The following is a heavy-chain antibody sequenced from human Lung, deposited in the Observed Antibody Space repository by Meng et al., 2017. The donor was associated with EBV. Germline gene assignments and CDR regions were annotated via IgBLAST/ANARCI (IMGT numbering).Heavy chain of an antibody. CDR2: VYRSGST. V-gene: IGHV4-30-2*01. Sequence: QLQLQELGSGLVEPSQTRSLTCAVSSGSISSDTSSWNWIRQRPGKGLEWIGFVYRSGSTYYNPSLKSRVIISVDRSNNQFSLELNSVSAADTAVYYCARAVDTGYFDYWGQGTLVTVSS. J-gene: IGHJ4*02. D-gene: IGHD5-18*01. CDR1: SGSISSDTSS. CDR3: ARAVDTGYFDY.